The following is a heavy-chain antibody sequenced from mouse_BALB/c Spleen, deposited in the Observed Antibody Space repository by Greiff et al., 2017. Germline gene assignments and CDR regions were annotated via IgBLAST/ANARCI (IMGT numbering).Heavy chain of an antibody. V-gene: IGHV7-3*02. CDR2: IRNKANGYTT. CDR3: ARDDRYDFFDY. CDR1: GFTFTDYY. J-gene: IGHJ2*01. D-gene: IGHD2-14*01. Sequence: EVQVVESGGGLVQPGGSLRLSCATSGFTFTDYYMSWVRQPPGKALEWLGFIRNKANGYTTEYSASVKGRFTISRDNSQSILYLQMNTLRAEDSATYYCARDDRYDFFDYWGQGTTLTVSS.